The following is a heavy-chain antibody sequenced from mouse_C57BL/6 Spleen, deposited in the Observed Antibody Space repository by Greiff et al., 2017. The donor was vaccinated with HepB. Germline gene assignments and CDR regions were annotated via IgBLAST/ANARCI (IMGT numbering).Heavy chain of an antibody. V-gene: IGHV8-12*01. CDR3: ARREGNYYGSRGYFDV. J-gene: IGHJ1*03. CDR2: IYWVDDK. CDR1: GFSLSTSGMG. D-gene: IGHD1-1*01. Sequence: QVTLKESGPGILQSSQTLSLTCSFSGFSLSTSGMGVSWIRQPSGKGLEWLAHIYWVDDKRYNPSLKSRLTISKDTSRNQVFLKITRVDTADTATYYCARREGNYYGSRGYFDVWGTGTTVTGSS.